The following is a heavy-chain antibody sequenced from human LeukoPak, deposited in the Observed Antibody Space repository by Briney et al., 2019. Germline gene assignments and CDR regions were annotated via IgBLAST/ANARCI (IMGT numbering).Heavy chain of an antibody. D-gene: IGHD1-26*01. Sequence: ASVKVSCTASGGTFSSYAISWVRQAPGQGLEWMGRIIPILGIANYAQTFQGRVTITGDKPTSTAYMELSSLRSEDTALYYCASPPRSGSYFDYWGQGTLVTVSS. V-gene: IGHV1-69*04. CDR1: GGTFSSYA. J-gene: IGHJ4*02. CDR3: ASPPRSGSYFDY. CDR2: IIPILGIA.